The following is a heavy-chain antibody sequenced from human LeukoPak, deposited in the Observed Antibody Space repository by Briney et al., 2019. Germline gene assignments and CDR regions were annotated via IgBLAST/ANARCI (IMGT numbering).Heavy chain of an antibody. CDR3: ARGLSSYGYFDY. J-gene: IGHJ4*02. Sequence: GGSLRLSCVASGFTFSSYAMHWVRQAPGKGLEWVAVISYDGSNKYYADSVKGRFTISRDNSKNTLYLQMNSLRAEDTAVYYCARGLSSYGYFDYWGQGTLVTVSS. CDR1: GFTFSSYA. V-gene: IGHV3-30-3*01. D-gene: IGHD5-18*01. CDR2: ISYDGSNK.